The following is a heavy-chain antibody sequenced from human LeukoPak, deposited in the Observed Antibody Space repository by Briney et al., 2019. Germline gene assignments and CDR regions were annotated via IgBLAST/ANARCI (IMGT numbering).Heavy chain of an antibody. V-gene: IGHV4-39*01. D-gene: IGHD6-13*01. J-gene: IGHJ4*02. CDR1: GGSISSSSYY. CDR3: ARHIAAAGEAFDY. CDR2: IYYSGST. Sequence: PSETLSLTCAVSGGSISSSSYYWGWIRQPPGKGLEWIGSIYYSGSTYYNPSLKSRVTISVDTSKNQFSLKLSSVTAADTAVYYCARHIAAAGEAFDYWGQGTLVTVSS.